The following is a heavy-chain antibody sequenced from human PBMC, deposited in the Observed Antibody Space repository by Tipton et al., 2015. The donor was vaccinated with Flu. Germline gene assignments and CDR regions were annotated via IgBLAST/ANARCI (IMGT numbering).Heavy chain of an antibody. CDR3: ARGLYGSGTYQRRYFDS. J-gene: IGHJ4*02. CDR2: INHSGSS. CDR1: GGSFSGYY. D-gene: IGHD3-10*01. V-gene: IGHV4-34*01. Sequence: TLSLTCAVYGGSFSGYYWSRIRQPPGKGLEWIGEINHSGSSNYNPSLKSRVTISVGTSKNQFSLKLSSVTAADTAVYYCARGLYGSGTYQRRYFDSWGQGTLVTVSS.